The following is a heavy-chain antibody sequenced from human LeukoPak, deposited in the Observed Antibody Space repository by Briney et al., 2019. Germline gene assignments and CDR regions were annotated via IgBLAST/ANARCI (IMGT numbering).Heavy chain of an antibody. V-gene: IGHV4-30-2*01. Sequence: SQTLSLTCAVSGGSFSSGDYSWSWIRQPPGKGLEWIGYIYHSGSPYYNPSLKSRVTILIDRSKNQLSLKLNSVTAADTAVYYCAREILSSVGYFDYWGQGILVTVSS. J-gene: IGHJ4*02. D-gene: IGHD2-15*01. CDR3: AREILSSVGYFDY. CDR1: GGSFSSGDYS. CDR2: IYHSGSP.